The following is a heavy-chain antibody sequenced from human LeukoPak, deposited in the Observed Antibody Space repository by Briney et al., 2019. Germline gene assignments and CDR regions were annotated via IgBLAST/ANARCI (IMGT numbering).Heavy chain of an antibody. CDR1: GFTFSSYE. J-gene: IGHJ3*02. CDR3: ARAQPYYYDIRDAFDI. D-gene: IGHD3-22*01. Sequence: PGGSLRLSCAASGFTFSSYEMNWVRQAPGKGLEWVSYISTTGSSIYYADSVKGRFTISRDNVKNLLYLQMNSLRAEDTAVYYCARAQPYYYDIRDAFDIWGQGTMVTVSS. V-gene: IGHV3-48*03. CDR2: ISTTGSSI.